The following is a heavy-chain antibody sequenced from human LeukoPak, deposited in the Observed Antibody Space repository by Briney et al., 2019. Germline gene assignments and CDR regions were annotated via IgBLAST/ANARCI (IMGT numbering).Heavy chain of an antibody. V-gene: IGHV1-24*01. D-gene: IGHD5-18*01. Sequence: GASVKVSCKVSGYTLTELSMYWVRQAPGKGLEWMGGFDPEDGETIYAQKFQGRVTMTEDTSTDTAYMELSSLRSEDTAVYYCATTDTAMVDASLDYWGQGTLVTVSS. J-gene: IGHJ4*02. CDR1: GYTLTELS. CDR2: FDPEDGET. CDR3: ATTDTAMVDASLDY.